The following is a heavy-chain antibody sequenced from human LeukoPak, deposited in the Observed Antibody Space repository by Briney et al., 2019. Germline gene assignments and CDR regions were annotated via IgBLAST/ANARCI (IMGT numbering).Heavy chain of an antibody. D-gene: IGHD4-11*01. J-gene: IGHJ4*02. V-gene: IGHV3-33*01. CDR3: ARDHGGGYDYSNS. CDR2: IWYDGSNK. CDR1: GFTFSSYG. Sequence: QAGGSPRLSCAASGFTFSSYGMHWVRQAPGKGLEWVAVIWYDGSNKYYADSVKGRFTISRDNSKNTLYLQMNSLRAEDTAVYYCARDHGGGYDYSNSWGQGTLVTVSS.